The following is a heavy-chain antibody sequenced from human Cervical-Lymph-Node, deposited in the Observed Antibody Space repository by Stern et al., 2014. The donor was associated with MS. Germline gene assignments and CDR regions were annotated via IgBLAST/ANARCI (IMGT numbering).Heavy chain of an antibody. CDR2: ISWDGGST. CDR1: GFTFDDYT. D-gene: IGHD3-22*01. Sequence: EEQLVESGGVVVQPGGSLRLSCAASGFTFDDYTMHWVRQAPGKGLEWVSLISWDGGSTYYADSVKGRFTISRDNSKNSLYLQMNSLRTEDTALYYCAKPITMIVVAESSYFDYWGQGTLVTVSS. V-gene: IGHV3-43*01. J-gene: IGHJ4*02. CDR3: AKPITMIVVAESSYFDY.